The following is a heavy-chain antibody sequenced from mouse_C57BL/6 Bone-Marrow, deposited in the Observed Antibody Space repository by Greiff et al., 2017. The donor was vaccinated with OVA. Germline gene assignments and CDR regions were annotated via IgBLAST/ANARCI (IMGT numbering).Heavy chain of an antibody. CDR2: IYPGDGDT. CDR3: VYGGFAY. V-gene: IGHV1-82*01. Sequence: QVQLKQSGPELVKPGASVKISCKASGYAFSSSWMNWVKQRPGKGLEWIGRIYPGDGDTNYNGKFKGKATLTADKSSSTAYMQLSSLTSEDSAVYFCVYGGFAYWGQGTLVTVSA. J-gene: IGHJ3*01. CDR1: GYAFSSSW. D-gene: IGHD1-1*02.